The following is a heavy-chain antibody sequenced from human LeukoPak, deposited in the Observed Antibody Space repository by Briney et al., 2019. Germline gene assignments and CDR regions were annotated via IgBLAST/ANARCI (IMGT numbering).Heavy chain of an antibody. J-gene: IGHJ4*02. CDR2: ISGSGGST. CDR3: AKARLALTVLVPIDY. Sequence: GGSLRLSCAASGFTLSSYAMSWVRQAPGKGLEWVSAISGSGGSTYYADSVKGRFTISRDNSKNTLYLQMNSLRAEDTAVYYCAKARLALTVLVPIDYWGQGTLITVSS. CDR1: GFTLSSYA. D-gene: IGHD4-11*01. V-gene: IGHV3-23*01.